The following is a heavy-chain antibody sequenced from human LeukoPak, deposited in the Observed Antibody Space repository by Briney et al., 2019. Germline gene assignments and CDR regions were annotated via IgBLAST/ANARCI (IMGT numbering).Heavy chain of an antibody. J-gene: IGHJ4*02. CDR2: IYSGGST. CDR1: GFTVSSNY. Sequence: PGGSLRLSCAASGFTVSSNYMSWVRQAPGKGLEWVSVIYSGGSTYYADSVKGRFTISRDNSKNTLYLQMNSLRAEDTAVYYCARDPLSVYDSRVKIYYFDYWGQGTLVAVSS. CDR3: ARDPLSVYDSRVKIYYFDY. V-gene: IGHV3-66*02. D-gene: IGHD3-22*01.